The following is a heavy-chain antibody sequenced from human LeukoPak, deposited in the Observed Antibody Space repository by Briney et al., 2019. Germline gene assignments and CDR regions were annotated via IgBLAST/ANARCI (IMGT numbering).Heavy chain of an antibody. V-gene: IGHV3-7*01. D-gene: IGHD5-12*01. CDR2: INQGGSVK. J-gene: IGHJ4*02. Sequence: PGGSLRLSCAASGFSFRDFWMTWVRQAPGKGLEWVANINQGGSVKYYVDSVKGRFTISRDDAKSSLYVQMNSLRDEDTAVYYCARFGYSGWNLEYWGQGTLDTVSS. CDR1: GFSFRDFW. CDR3: ARFGYSGWNLEY.